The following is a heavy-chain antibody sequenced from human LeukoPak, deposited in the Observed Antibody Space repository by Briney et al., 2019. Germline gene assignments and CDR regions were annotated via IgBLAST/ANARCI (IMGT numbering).Heavy chain of an antibody. V-gene: IGHV4-39*07. J-gene: IGHJ5*02. D-gene: IGHD1-26*01. CDR1: GGSISSSSYY. CDR3: ARPRSGSYYGWFDP. CDR2: IYYSGST. Sequence: PSETLSLTCTVSGGSISSSSYYWGWIRQPPGKGLEWIGSIYYSGSTYYNPSLKSRVTISVDTSKNQFSLKLSSVTAADTAVYYCARPRSGSYYGWFDPWGQGTLVTVSS.